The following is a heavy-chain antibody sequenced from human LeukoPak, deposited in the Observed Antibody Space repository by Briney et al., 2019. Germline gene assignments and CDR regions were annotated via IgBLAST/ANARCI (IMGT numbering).Heavy chain of an antibody. CDR2: ISASGGNT. D-gene: IGHD5-12*01. CDR1: GFSFSSDA. V-gene: IGHV3-23*01. J-gene: IGHJ3*02. Sequence: PGGSLRLSCAASGFSFSSDAINWVRQAPGKGLEWVSSISASGGNTYYADSVKGRFTISRDNSKNTLYLQMNSLRAEDTAVYYCARFETATISAVAFDIWGQGTMVTVSS. CDR3: ARFETATISAVAFDI.